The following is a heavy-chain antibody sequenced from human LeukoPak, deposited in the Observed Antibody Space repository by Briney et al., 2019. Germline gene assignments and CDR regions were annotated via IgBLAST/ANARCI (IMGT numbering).Heavy chain of an antibody. Sequence: GGSLRLSCAASGFTFSSYAMHWVRQAPGKGLEWVAVISYDGSNKYYADSVKGRFTISRDNSKNTLYLQMNSLRAEDTAVYYCARDTPYDYDSSGYHDYWGQGTLVTVSS. CDR1: GFTFSSYA. D-gene: IGHD3-22*01. V-gene: IGHV3-30-3*01. CDR2: ISYDGSNK. CDR3: ARDTPYDYDSSGYHDY. J-gene: IGHJ4*02.